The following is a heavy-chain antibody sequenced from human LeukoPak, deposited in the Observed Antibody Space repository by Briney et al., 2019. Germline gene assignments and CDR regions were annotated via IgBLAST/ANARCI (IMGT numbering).Heavy chain of an antibody. V-gene: IGHV3-21*01. Sequence: GGSLRLSCAASGFTFSSYSMNWVRQAPGKGLEWVSSISSSSSYIYYADSVKGRFTISRDNSKNTLYLQMYSLRAEDTAVYYCARPDTQNDGQYWGQGTLVTVSS. CDR2: ISSSSSYI. CDR1: GFTFSSYS. J-gene: IGHJ4*02. D-gene: IGHD1-1*01. CDR3: ARPDTQNDGQY.